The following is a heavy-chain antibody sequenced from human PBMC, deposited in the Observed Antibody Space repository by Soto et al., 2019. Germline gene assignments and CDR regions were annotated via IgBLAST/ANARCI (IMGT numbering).Heavy chain of an antibody. V-gene: IGHV3-20*04. CDR2: INWNGGST. CDR3: LRSHSPATGGRRWFHP. J-gene: IGHJ5*02. CDR1: GFTFDDYG. D-gene: IGHD1-26*01. Sequence: SGGSLRLACAASGFTFDDYGMSWVRQAPGKGLEWVSGINWNGGSTGYADSVKGRFTISRDNAKNSLYLQMNSLRAEDTALYYCLRSHSPATGGRRWFHPWRRGTLGTVSS.